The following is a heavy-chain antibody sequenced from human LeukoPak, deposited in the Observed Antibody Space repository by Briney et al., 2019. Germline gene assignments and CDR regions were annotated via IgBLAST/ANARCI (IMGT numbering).Heavy chain of an antibody. CDR3: ARDTYYYGSGSLGEDAFDI. J-gene: IGHJ3*02. V-gene: IGHV1-18*01. D-gene: IGHD3-10*01. Sequence: EASVKVSCKASGYTFTSYGISWVRQAPGQGLEWMGWISAYNGNTNYAQKLQGRVTMTADTSTSTAYMELRSLRSDDTAVYYCARDTYYYGSGSLGEDAFDIWGQGTMVTVSS. CDR2: ISAYNGNT. CDR1: GYTFTSYG.